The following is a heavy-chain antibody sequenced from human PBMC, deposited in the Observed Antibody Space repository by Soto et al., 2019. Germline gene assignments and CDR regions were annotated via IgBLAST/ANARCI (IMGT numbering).Heavy chain of an antibody. CDR2: IVVGSGNT. J-gene: IGHJ6*02. Sequence: SVKVSCKASGFTFTSSAVQWVRQARGQRLEWIGWIVVGSGNTNYAQKFQERVTITRDMSTSTAYMELSSLRSEDTAVYYCAADSPVVPRKRYYYYYGMDVWGQGTTVTVSS. V-gene: IGHV1-58*01. CDR1: GFTFTSSA. CDR3: AADSPVVPRKRYYYYYGMDV. D-gene: IGHD2-15*01.